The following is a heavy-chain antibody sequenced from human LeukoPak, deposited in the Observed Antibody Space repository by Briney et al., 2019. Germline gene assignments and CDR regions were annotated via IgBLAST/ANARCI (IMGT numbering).Heavy chain of an antibody. CDR3: ARGRRHIVVVTASGWFDP. Sequence: SETLSLTCTVSGVSISSGVYYWTWIRQLPGKGLEWIGYISSSGITKYNPSLKSRVTISVDTSKNQFSLKLSSVTAADTAVYYCARGRRHIVVVTASGWFDPWGQGTLVTVSS. J-gene: IGHJ5*02. CDR2: ISSSGIT. CDR1: GVSISSGVYY. D-gene: IGHD2-21*02. V-gene: IGHV4-31*03.